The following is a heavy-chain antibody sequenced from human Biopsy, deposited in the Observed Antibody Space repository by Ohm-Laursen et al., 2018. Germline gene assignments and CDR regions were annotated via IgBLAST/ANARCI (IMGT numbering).Heavy chain of an antibody. V-gene: IGHV1-69*06. CDR1: GGTFTNHA. J-gene: IGHJ2*01. Sequence: SVKVSCKASGGTFTNHAVGWVRQAPGQGLEWVGSSIPLFNTANYADKFQGRVTLTADKSTTTTYMELSSLRSEDTAIYYCARFPLGAYDDSGSYRAVEHWYFDLWGRGTLVTVSS. CDR2: SIPLFNTA. D-gene: IGHD3-22*01. CDR3: ARFPLGAYDDSGSYRAVEHWYFDL.